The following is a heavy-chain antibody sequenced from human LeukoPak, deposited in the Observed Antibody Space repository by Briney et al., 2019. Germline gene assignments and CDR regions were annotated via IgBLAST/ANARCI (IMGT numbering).Heavy chain of an antibody. CDR2: INPNTGGT. CDR1: GYTFTNYY. D-gene: IGHD3-10*02. V-gene: IGHV1-2*02. CDR3: ATSDQPMLYNYFDY. J-gene: IGHJ4*02. Sequence: ASVEVSCKASGYTFTNYYIYWVRQDPGQGLEWMGWINPNTGGTNYAQKFQGRVIMTSDTSISTFYMELSSLTSDDTAVYYCATSDQPMLYNYFDYWGQGTLVTVSS.